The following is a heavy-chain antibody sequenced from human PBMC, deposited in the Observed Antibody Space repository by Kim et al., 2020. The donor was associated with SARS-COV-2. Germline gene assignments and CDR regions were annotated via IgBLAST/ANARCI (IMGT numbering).Heavy chain of an antibody. J-gene: IGHJ6*02. CDR1: GYTFTSYA. CDR3: ARESGDLYYYYGMDV. Sequence: ASVKVSCKASGYTFTSYAMHWVRQAPGQRLEWMGWINAGNGNTKYSQKFQGRVTITRDTSASTAYMELSSLRSEDTAVYYCARESGDLYYYYGMDVWGQGTTVTVSS. D-gene: IGHD4-17*01. V-gene: IGHV1-3*01. CDR2: INAGNGNT.